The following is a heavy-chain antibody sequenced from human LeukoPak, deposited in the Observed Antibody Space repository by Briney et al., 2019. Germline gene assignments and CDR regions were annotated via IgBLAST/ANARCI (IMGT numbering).Heavy chain of an antibody. CDR1: GGSISGYY. CDR3: ARHFTYYYDSSGYPQDAFDI. V-gene: IGHV4-59*08. Sequence: SETLSLTCTVSGGSISGYYWSWIRRSPGKGLVWIGYMYYSGSTNYNPSLKSRVTMSIDMSKNQFSLKLSSVTAADTALYYCARHFTYYYDSSGYPQDAFDIWGQGTMVTVSS. CDR2: MYYSGST. D-gene: IGHD3-22*01. J-gene: IGHJ3*02.